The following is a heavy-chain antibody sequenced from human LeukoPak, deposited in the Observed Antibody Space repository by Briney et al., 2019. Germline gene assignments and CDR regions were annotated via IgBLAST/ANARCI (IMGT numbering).Heavy chain of an antibody. CDR2: ISGSGDNT. J-gene: IGHJ4*02. Sequence: GGSLRLSCAVSGFTVSTDYMTWVRQAPGKGLEWVSGISGSGDNTYYADSVKGRFTISRDNFKNMVFLQMNSLRAEDTAVYYCAKDRSAVPAASNYWGQGTLVTVSS. D-gene: IGHD2-2*01. CDR1: GFTVSTDY. CDR3: AKDRSAVPAASNY. V-gene: IGHV3-23*01.